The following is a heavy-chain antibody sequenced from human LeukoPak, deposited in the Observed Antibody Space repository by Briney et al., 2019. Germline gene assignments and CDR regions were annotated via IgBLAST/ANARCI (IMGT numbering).Heavy chain of an antibody. Sequence: ASVKVSCKASGYTFTSYYMHWVRQPPGQGLEWMGIIYSSGGTTSYAQNIRGIVTMTRTTNTRTSHMELRRPSAETTAVYYGARGVALDRPKYNWFDGWGEGTLVSVYS. CDR2: IYSSGGTT. J-gene: IGHJ5*02. V-gene: IGHV1-46*01. D-gene: IGHD2-15*01. CDR3: ARGVALDRPKYNWFDG. CDR1: GYTFTSYY.